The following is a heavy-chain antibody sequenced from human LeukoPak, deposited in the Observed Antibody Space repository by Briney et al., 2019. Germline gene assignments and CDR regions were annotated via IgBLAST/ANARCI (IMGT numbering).Heavy chain of an antibody. J-gene: IGHJ3*02. Sequence: SETLSLTCAVSGYSIRSGYYWGWIRQPPGKGLEWIDSIYHSGNTYYNPSLKSRVTISVDSSKNQFSLKLTPVTAADTAVYYCSRATVSHAFDIWGQGTMVTVSS. CDR1: GYSIRSGYY. V-gene: IGHV4-38-2*01. CDR2: IYHSGNT. D-gene: IGHD3-22*01. CDR3: SRATVSHAFDI.